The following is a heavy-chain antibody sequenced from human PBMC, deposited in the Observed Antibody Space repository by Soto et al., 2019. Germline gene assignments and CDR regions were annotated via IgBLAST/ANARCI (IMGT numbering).Heavy chain of an antibody. Sequence: ASGKVSCKASGYIFTDNYIHWVRQAPGQGLEWMGWINPNSGGTNYAQKFQGRVTMTRDTSISTAYMELNRLTSTDTAVFYCARIIRYSSPLGLWLDPWGQGTLVTVSS. J-gene: IGHJ5*02. CDR2: INPNSGGT. CDR1: GYIFTDNY. D-gene: IGHD6-19*01. V-gene: IGHV1-2*02. CDR3: ARIIRYSSPLGLWLDP.